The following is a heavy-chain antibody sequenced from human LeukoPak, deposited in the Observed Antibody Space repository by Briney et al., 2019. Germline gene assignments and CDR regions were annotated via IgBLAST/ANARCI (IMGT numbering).Heavy chain of an antibody. D-gene: IGHD6-6*01. CDR1: AFIFSNYG. Sequence: GGSLRLSCAASAFIFSNYGMHWVRQAPGKGLEWVAFIRNEGSNKYYADSVKGRFTISRDNSKNTLFLQMNSLRAEDTAVYYCAKDLSRSSYYYYYMDVWGTGTTVAVSS. CDR2: IRNEGSNK. V-gene: IGHV3-30*02. J-gene: IGHJ6*03. CDR3: AKDLSRSSYYYYYMDV.